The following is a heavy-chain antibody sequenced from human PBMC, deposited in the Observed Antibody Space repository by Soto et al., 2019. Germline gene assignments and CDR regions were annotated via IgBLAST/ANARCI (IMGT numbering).Heavy chain of an antibody. V-gene: IGHV1-8*01. J-gene: IGHJ5*02. D-gene: IGHD3-16*01. CDR2: MNPGSGDT. CDR1: GYSFTNND. CDR3: ARMATFGSLNWFDP. Sequence: ASVKVSCKASGYSFTNNDVSWVRQATGQGLEWMGWMNPGSGDTGYAQKFQGRVTMTRDISIATAYMELSSLRSDDTAIYYCARMATFGSLNWFDPWGQGTLVTV.